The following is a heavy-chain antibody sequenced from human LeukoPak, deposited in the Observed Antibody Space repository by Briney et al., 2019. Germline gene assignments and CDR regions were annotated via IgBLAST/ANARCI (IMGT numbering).Heavy chain of an antibody. CDR1: GYPFTTYT. V-gene: IGHV7-4-1*02. CDR2: INTNTGSP. D-gene: IGHD3-9*01. J-gene: IGHJ4*02. Sequence: GASVKVSCKASGYPFTTYTMNWVRQAPGQGLEWMGWINTNTGSPTYAQAFTGRFVFSLDTSVSTAFLQINSLRAEDTAVYFCARDSTLRYFVQPPGPYYFDYWGQGTLVTVSS. CDR3: ARDSTLRYFVQPPGPYYFDY.